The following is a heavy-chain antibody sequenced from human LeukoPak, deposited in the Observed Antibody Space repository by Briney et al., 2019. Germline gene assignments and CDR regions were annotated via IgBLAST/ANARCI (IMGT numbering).Heavy chain of an antibody. CDR2: IYYSGST. J-gene: IGHJ4*02. V-gene: IGHV4-39*07. D-gene: IGHD2-2*01. Sequence: KPSETLSLTCTVSGGSISSSSYYWGWIRQPPGKGLEWIGSIYYSGSTNYNPSLKSRVTISVDTSKNQFSLKLSSVTAADTAVYYCARGRRSYCSSTSCYAGMWGKLDYWGQGTLVTVSS. CDR1: GGSISSSSYY. CDR3: ARGRRSYCSSTSCYAGMWGKLDY.